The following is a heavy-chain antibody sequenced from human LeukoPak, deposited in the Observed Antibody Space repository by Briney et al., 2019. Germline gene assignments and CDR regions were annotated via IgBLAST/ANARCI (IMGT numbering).Heavy chain of an antibody. J-gene: IGHJ4*02. CDR3: ARGYVGGGYAD. CDR2: INHSGST. D-gene: IGHD5-12*01. V-gene: IGHV4-34*01. CDR1: GGSFSGYY. Sequence: SETLSLTCAVYGGSFSGYYWSWIRRPPGKGLEWIGEINHSGSTNYNPSLKSRVTISVDTSKNQFSLKLSSVTAADTAVYYCARGYVGGGYADWGQGTLVTVSS.